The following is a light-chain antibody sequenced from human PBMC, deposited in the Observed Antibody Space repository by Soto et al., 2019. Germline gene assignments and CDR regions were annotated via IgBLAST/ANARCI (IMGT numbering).Light chain of an antibody. V-gene: IGLV2-14*01. J-gene: IGLJ2*01. CDR1: TSDVGGYNY. CDR3: SSYTSSTTVV. Sequence: QSVLTQPASVSGSPGQSITISCTGTTSDVGGYNYVSWYQRHPGKAPKLMIYDVSNRPSGVSNRFSGSRSGNTASLTISGLQAEDEADYYCSSYTSSTTVVFGGGTKLIVL. CDR2: DVS.